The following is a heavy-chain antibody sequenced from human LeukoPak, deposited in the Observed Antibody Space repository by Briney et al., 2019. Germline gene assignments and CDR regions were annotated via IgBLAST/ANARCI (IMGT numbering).Heavy chain of an antibody. D-gene: IGHD1-26*01. CDR2: LRKDATYS. Sequence: PRGSLRHSCAASGFPFSSYGMYWVRQTPDKGLQWVAYLRKDATYSNYADSVRGRFTISRDNSKNTLDLQMSSLRVEDTAVYYCASGGPTRGNLDYSGQGTLISHSS. CDR3: ASGGPTRGNLDY. J-gene: IGHJ4*02. V-gene: IGHV3-30*02. CDR1: GFPFSSYG.